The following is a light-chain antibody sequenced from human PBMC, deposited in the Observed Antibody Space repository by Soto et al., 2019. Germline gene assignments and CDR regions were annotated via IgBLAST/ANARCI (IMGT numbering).Light chain of an antibody. J-gene: IGKJ1*01. CDR1: QSVSSNS. V-gene: IGKV3-20*01. Sequence: EIVLTQSPGTLSLSPGDRATLSCRASQSVSSNSLAWYQQKPGQAPRLLIYLASIRATGIPDPFSGSGSGTDFTLTINRLEPEDFAVYYCQQYGSSPRTFGQGTKVEVK. CDR3: QQYGSSPRT. CDR2: LAS.